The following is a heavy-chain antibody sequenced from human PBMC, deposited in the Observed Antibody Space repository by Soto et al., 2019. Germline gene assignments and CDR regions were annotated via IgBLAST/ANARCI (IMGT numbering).Heavy chain of an antibody. CDR2: INPNSGGT. CDR1: GYSFSVYY. CDR3: ARRKGDYYDRSGYHYYFDY. Sequence: AALVKVACKASGYSFSVYYVDWVRHEHGQGLEWMGWINPNSGGTKSAQKFQGRVTMTRDTSISTAYMELSRLRSDDTAVYYCARRKGDYYDRSGYHYYFDYWGQGTLVTVSS. V-gene: IGHV1-2*02. J-gene: IGHJ4*02. D-gene: IGHD3-22*01.